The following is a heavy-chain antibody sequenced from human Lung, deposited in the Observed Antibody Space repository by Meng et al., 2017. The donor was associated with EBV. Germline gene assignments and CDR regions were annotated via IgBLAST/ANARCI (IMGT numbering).Heavy chain of an antibody. CDR1: GFTFCVLA. D-gene: IGHD5-18*01. CDR2: ISYDGNNN. V-gene: IGHV3-30-3*01. J-gene: IGHJ4*02. Sequence: QLLRECLRGAVVLPGCSLSFSFDALGFTFCVLALHWVRQAPGKGLEWVAVISYDGNNNYYGDSVKGRFTISRDNSKTTLYLHMNSLRGEDTAVYYCARDRGYTYGYRFDYWGQGTLVTVSS. CDR3: ARDRGYTYGYRFDY.